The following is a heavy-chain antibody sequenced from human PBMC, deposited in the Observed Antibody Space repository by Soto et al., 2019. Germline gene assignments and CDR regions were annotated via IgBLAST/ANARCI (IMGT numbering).Heavy chain of an antibody. CDR1: GYFISSGYY. CDR3: ARGHIVVVPTVGWFDP. CDR2: MFHSGST. D-gene: IGHD2-2*01. Sequence: TSETLSLTCAVSGYFISSGYYWGWIRQPPGKGLEWIGSMFHSGSTHYNPSLKCRVTISVDTSKNHFSLRLSSVTASDTAVYYCARGHIVVVPTVGWFDPWGQGTLVTVSS. V-gene: IGHV4-38-2*01. J-gene: IGHJ5*02.